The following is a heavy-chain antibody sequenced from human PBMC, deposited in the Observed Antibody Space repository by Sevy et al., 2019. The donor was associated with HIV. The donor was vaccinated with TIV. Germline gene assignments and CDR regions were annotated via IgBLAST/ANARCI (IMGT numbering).Heavy chain of an antibody. CDR1: GFTFSGYA. D-gene: IGHD2-2*01. V-gene: IGHV3-23*01. CDR2: INGKGRST. Sequence: GGSLRLSCAVSGFTFSGYAMNWVRQAPGKGLEWVSAINGKGRSTNYEDSVEGRFTISRDNSKNTLYLQMNSLRAEDTAVYYCAKTIDSGGGVVPAANYFYYGMDVWGQGTTVTVSS. J-gene: IGHJ6*02. CDR3: AKTIDSGGGVVPAANYFYYGMDV.